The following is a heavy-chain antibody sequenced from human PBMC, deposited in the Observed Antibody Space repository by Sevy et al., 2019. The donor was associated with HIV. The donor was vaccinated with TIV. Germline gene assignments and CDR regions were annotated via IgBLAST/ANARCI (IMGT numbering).Heavy chain of an antibody. CDR1: XXXXSSXX. Sequence: ASVKVSCKAXXXXXSSXXXSXXRQAPGQGLEWMGGIIPIFGTANYAQKFQGRVTITADESTSTAYMELSSLRSEDTAVYXXARGAPXXXKLXYXXXGXXXXXQGTTVTVSS. J-gene: IGHJ6*02. D-gene: IGHD2-15*01. V-gene: IGHV1-69*13. CDR2: IIPIFGTA. CDR3: ARGAPXXXKLXYXXXGXXX.